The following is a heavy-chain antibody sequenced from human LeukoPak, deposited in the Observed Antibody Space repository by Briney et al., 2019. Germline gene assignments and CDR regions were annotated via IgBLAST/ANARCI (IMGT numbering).Heavy chain of an antibody. CDR2: INAGNGNT. D-gene: IGHD3-16*01. CDR1: GYTFTSYA. V-gene: IGHV1-3*01. Sequence: GASVKVSCKASGYTFTSYAMHWVRQAPGQRREWMGWINAGNGNTKYSQKFHGRVTITRDTSASTAYMELSSLRSEDTAVYYCARVGPRIPNDYRGQGTLVTVSS. J-gene: IGHJ4*02. CDR3: ARVGPRIPNDY.